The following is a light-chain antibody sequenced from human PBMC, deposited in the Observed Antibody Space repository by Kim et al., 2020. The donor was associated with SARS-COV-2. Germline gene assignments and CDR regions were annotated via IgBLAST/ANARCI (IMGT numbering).Light chain of an antibody. CDR2: GAS. V-gene: IGKV1-17*01. CDR3: LQHNTYPLT. Sequence: ASVGDRVTITCRASQAIGNDLGWYQQKPGKAPKRLIYGASSLQSGVPSRFSGSGSGTEFTLTISSLQSEDFAIYYCLQHNTYPLTFGGGTKVDIK. CDR1: QAIGND. J-gene: IGKJ4*01.